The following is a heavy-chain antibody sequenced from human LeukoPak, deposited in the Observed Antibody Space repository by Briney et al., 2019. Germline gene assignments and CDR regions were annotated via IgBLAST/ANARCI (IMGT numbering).Heavy chain of an antibody. CDR2: IDHSGST. CDR3: ARDDGSSWYVGSSRYSWFDP. V-gene: IGHV4-34*01. D-gene: IGHD6-13*01. CDR1: GGSFSGYY. Sequence: SETLSLTCAVYGGSFSGYYWSWIRQPPGKGLEWIGEIDHSGSTNYNPSLKSRVTISVDTSKNQFSLKVSSVTAADTAVYYCARDDGSSWYVGSSRYSWFDPWGQGTLVTVSS. J-gene: IGHJ5*02.